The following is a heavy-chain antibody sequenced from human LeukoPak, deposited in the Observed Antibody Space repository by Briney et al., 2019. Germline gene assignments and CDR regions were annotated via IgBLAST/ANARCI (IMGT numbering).Heavy chain of an antibody. V-gene: IGHV4-34*01. D-gene: IGHD3-22*01. CDR1: GGSFSGYY. Sequence: SETLSLTCAVYGGSFSGYYWSWIRQPPGKGLEWIGEINHSRSTNYNPSLKSRVTISVDTSKNQFSLKLSSVTAEDTAVYYCASWYYYDSSVNWFDPWGQGTLVTVSS. J-gene: IGHJ5*02. CDR3: ASWYYYDSSVNWFDP. CDR2: INHSRST.